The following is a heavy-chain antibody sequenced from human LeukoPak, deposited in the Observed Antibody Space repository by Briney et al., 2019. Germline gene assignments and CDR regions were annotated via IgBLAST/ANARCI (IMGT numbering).Heavy chain of an antibody. D-gene: IGHD6-19*01. J-gene: IGHJ4*02. CDR3: AKDVAPDSGWDLDY. CDR1: GLTFSTYS. V-gene: IGHV3-23*01. Sequence: GGSLRLSCAVSGLTFSTYSMTWVRQGPGKGLEWVSSIYNSGAKIFYADSVKGRFTISRDNSKNMLYLQMNSLRVEDTTVYYCAKDVAPDSGWDLDYWGQGTLVTVSS. CDR2: IYNSGAKI.